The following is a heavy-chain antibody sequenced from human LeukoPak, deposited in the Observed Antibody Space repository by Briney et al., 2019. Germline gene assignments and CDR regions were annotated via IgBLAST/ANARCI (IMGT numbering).Heavy chain of an antibody. J-gene: IGHJ6*03. CDR2: IYYSGST. CDR3: ARGYSSSWYSGYYYYYYMDV. D-gene: IGHD6-13*01. Sequence: ASETLSLTCTVSGYSISSGYYWGWIRQPPGKGLEWIGYIYYSGSTNYNPSLKSRVTISVDTSKNQFSLKLSSVTAADTAVYYCARGYSSSWYSGYYYYYYMDVWGKGTTVTISS. V-gene: IGHV4-61*01. CDR1: GYSISSGYY.